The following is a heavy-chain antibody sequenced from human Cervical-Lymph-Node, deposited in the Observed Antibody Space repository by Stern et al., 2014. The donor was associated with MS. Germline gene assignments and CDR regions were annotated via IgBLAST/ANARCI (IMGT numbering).Heavy chain of an antibody. D-gene: IGHD3-10*01. CDR3: ARTSLRKVRGVKYHNGLDV. CDR1: GFTFSTYA. J-gene: IGHJ6*02. CDR2: TSSDGSTP. Sequence: VQLVQSGGGVVQPGRSLRLSCTASGFTFSTYAMSWVRQAPVKGLAWGAITSSDGSTPYYAQSVKGPFTISGDNPNNTLYMQLNSLRPEDTAIYYCARTSLRKVRGVKYHNGLDVWGQGTTVTVSS. V-gene: IGHV3-30*17.